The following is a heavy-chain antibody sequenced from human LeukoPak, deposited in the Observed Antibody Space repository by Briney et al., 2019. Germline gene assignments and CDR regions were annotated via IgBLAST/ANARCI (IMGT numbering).Heavy chain of an antibody. V-gene: IGHV1-18*01. CDR1: GYTFTSYG. Sequence: ASVKVSCKASGYTFTSYGISWVRQAPGQGLEWMGWNSAYNGNANYAEKLQGRVTMTADTSTSTAYMELRSLRSDDTAVYYCAREESGGYFDYWGQGTLVTVSS. CDR3: AREESGGYFDY. CDR2: NSAYNGNA. J-gene: IGHJ4*02. D-gene: IGHD2-8*02.